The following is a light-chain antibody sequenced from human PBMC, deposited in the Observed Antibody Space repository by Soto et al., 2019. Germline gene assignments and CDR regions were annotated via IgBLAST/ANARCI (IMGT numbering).Light chain of an antibody. Sequence: SYELTQPPSVSVAPGKTARITCGGNNIGSKSVHWYQQKPGQAPVLVIYYSSDRPSGIPERFSGSNSGNTATLTISRVEAGDEADYYCQVWDSSSDMRVFGGGTKLTVL. J-gene: IGLJ2*01. CDR3: QVWDSSSDMRV. CDR1: NIGSKS. CDR2: YSS. V-gene: IGLV3-21*04.